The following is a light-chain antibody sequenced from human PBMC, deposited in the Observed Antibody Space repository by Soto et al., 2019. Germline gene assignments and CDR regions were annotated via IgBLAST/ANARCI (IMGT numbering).Light chain of an antibody. CDR1: SSDIGAYNS. CDR2: EVS. V-gene: IGLV2-14*01. CDR3: SSRTTSNPYV. J-gene: IGLJ1*01. Sequence: QSVLTQPASVSGSPGQSITISCTGTSSDIGAYNSVSWYQQHPGKAPKLMIYEVSNRPSGVSYRFSASKSGNTASLTISGLQAEDEADYYCSSRTTSNPYVFGTGTKLTVL.